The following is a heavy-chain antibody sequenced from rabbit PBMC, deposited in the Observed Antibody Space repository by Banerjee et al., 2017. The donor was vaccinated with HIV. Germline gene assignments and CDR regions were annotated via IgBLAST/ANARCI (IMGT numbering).Heavy chain of an antibody. CDR3: ARWEYNYDDYGDAQYYFNL. CDR1: GFDFSGSYW. D-gene: IGHD2-1*01. V-gene: IGHV1S45*01. Sequence: QEQLVESGGDLVKPGGSLTLTCTASGFDFSGSYWICWVRQAPGKGLEWIACINAGSAGSTCYATWAKGRFTISKTSSTTVTLQMTSLTAADTATYFCARWEYNYDDYGDAQYYFNLWGPGTLVTVS. J-gene: IGHJ4*01. CDR2: INAGSAGST.